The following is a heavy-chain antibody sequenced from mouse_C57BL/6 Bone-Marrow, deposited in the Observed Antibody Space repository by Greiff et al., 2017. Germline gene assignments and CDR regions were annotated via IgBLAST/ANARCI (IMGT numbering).Heavy chain of an antibody. D-gene: IGHD2-4*01. CDR3: ARDRSYYDDDIFAY. V-gene: IGHV5-16*01. Sequence: EVHLVESEGGLVQPGSSMKLSCTASGFTFSDYYMAWVRQVPEKGLEWVANINYDGSSTYYLDSLKSRFIISIDNAKNILYLQMSSLKSEDTATYYCARDRSYYDDDIFAYWGQGTLVTVSA. CDR2: INYDGSST. CDR1: GFTFSDYY. J-gene: IGHJ3*01.